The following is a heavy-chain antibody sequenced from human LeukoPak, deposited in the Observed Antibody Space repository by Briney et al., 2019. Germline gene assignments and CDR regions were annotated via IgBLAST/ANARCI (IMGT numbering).Heavy chain of an antibody. CDR3: AKDLSPRENYYDSSGYLGAFDI. J-gene: IGHJ3*02. Sequence: PGGSLRLSCAASGFTFSSYGMHWVRQAPGKGLEWAAVRSYDGSNKYYADSVKGRFTISRDNSKNTLYLQMNSLRAEDTAVYYCAKDLSPRENYYDSSGYLGAFDIWGQGTMVTVSS. D-gene: IGHD3-22*01. V-gene: IGHV3-30*18. CDR1: GFTFSSYG. CDR2: RSYDGSNK.